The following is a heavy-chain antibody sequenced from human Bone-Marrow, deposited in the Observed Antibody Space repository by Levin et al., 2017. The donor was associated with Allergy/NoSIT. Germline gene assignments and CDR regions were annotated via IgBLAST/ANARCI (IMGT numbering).Heavy chain of an antibody. D-gene: IGHD1-7*01. CDR2: IYYSGST. CDR1: GGSISSGDYY. J-gene: IGHJ1*01. CDR3: ARSPYNWNYGESIQH. Sequence: SETLSLTCTVSGGSISSGDYYWSWIRQPPGKGLEWIGYIYYSGSTYYNPSLKSRVTISVDTSKNQFSLKLSSVTAADTAVYYCARSPYNWNYGESIQHWGQGTLVTVSS. V-gene: IGHV4-30-4*01.